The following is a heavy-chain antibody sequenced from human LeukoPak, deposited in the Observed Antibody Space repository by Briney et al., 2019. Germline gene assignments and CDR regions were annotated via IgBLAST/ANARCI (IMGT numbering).Heavy chain of an antibody. CDR2: IYYSGST. V-gene: IGHV4-59*01. J-gene: IGHJ5*02. CDR3: ARGGYDISGYWLSWLDP. D-gene: IGHD3-22*01. Sequence: SETLSLTCTVSGGSISNYYWSWIRQPPGKGLEWIGYIYYSGSTNYNPSLKGRVTMSLDTSKNQFSLKLSSVTAADTAVYFCARGGYDISGYWLSWLDPWGQGTLVTVSS. CDR1: GGSISNYY.